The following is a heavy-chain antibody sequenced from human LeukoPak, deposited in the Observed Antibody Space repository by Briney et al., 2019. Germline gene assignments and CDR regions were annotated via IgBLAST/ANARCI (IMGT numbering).Heavy chain of an antibody. V-gene: IGHV5-51*07. Sequence: GESLKISCKGSGYSFTNSWIGWVHQMPGKDLEWMGIIYPDDSDTRYSPSFQGQVTISADKSISTAHLQWSSLKASDTAMYYCARQNDRSSSYDYWGQGTLVTVSS. D-gene: IGHD6-6*01. CDR3: ARQNDRSSSYDY. J-gene: IGHJ4*02. CDR2: IYPDDSDT. CDR1: GYSFTNSW.